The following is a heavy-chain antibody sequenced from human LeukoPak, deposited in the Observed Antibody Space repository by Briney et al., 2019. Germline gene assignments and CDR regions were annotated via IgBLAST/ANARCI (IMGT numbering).Heavy chain of an antibody. D-gene: IGHD5-18*01. Sequence: PGASVMVSCKASGGTFSSYSFSWVRQAPGQGLEWLGGIIVIFGTPNYPQKFHGRVTITADESTSTVYMELSSLRSEDTAMYYCARDVDSSMVTNWFDSWGQGTLVTVSS. CDR1: GGTFSSYS. V-gene: IGHV1-69*13. CDR2: IIVIFGTP. J-gene: IGHJ5*01. CDR3: ARDVDSSMVTNWFDS.